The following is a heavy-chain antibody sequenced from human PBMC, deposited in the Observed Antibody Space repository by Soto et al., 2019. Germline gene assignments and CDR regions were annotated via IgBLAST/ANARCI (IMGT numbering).Heavy chain of an antibody. CDR1: GGSISSYY. CDR2: IYYSGST. J-gene: IGHJ3*02. D-gene: IGHD6-6*01. Sequence: SETLSLTCTVSGGSISSYYWSWIRQPPGKGLEWIGYIYYSGSTNYNPSLKSRVTISVDTSKNQFSLKLSSVTAADTAVYYCARVGGSQLNDAFDIWGQGTMVTVSS. CDR3: ARVGGSQLNDAFDI. V-gene: IGHV4-59*01.